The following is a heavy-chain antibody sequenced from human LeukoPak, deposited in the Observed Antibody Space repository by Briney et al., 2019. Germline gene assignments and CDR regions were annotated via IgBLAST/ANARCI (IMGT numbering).Heavy chain of an antibody. J-gene: IGHJ4*02. CDR3: ARDHDSNWYPYHDY. Sequence: GGSLRLSCAAPGNYLMHWVRQVPGKGLGWVSHINSDGRWTSYADSVKGRFTISKDNAKNTVYLQMNSLRADDTAVYYCARDHDSNWYPYHDYWGQGTPVTVSS. D-gene: IGHD6-13*01. CDR1: GNYL. CDR2: INSDGRWT. V-gene: IGHV3-74*01.